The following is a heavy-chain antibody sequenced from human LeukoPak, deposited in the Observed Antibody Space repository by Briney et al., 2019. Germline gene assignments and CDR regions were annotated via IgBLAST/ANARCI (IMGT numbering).Heavy chain of an antibody. CDR3: ARDHGFGELSSYYYGMDV. CDR1: GYTFTDYY. CDR2: INPNSGGT. Sequence: GASVKVSCKASGYTFTDYYMHWVRQAPGQGLEWMGWINPNSGGTNYAQKFQGGVTMTRDTSISTAYMELSRLRSDDTAVYYCARDHGFGELSSYYYGMDVWGQGTTVTVSS. D-gene: IGHD3-10*01. J-gene: IGHJ6*02. V-gene: IGHV1-2*02.